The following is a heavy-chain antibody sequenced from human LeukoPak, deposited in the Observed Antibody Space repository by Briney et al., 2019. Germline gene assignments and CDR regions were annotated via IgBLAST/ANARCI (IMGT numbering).Heavy chain of an antibody. Sequence: TGGSLRLSCAASGLPFSNYYVSWIRQAPGKGLEWVSYISTSGSTIYYADSVKGRFTISRDNAKNSLYLQMTSLRAEDTAVYYCTRDHTYYASGSPSGAWGQGTQVTVSS. CDR1: GLPFSNYY. V-gene: IGHV3-11*04. CDR3: TRDHTYYASGSPSGA. D-gene: IGHD3-10*01. J-gene: IGHJ5*02. CDR2: ISTSGSTI.